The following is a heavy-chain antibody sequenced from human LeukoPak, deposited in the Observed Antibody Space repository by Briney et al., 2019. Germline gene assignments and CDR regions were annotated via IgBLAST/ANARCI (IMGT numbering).Heavy chain of an antibody. CDR1: GYTFTSYG. J-gene: IGHJ6*02. CDR2: ISAYNGNT. D-gene: IGHD6-13*01. V-gene: IGHV1-18*01. CDR3: ARVAAGTDYKYGMDV. Sequence: GASVKVSCKASGYTFTSYGISWVRQAPGQGLEWMGWISAYNGNTNYAQKLQGRVTITADEPTSTAYMELSSLRSEDTAVYYCARVAAGTDYKYGMDVWGQGTTVTVSS.